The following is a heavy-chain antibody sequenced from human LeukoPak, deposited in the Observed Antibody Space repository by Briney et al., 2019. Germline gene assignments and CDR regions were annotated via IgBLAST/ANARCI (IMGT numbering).Heavy chain of an antibody. V-gene: IGHV4-4*07. CDR3: ARDSYYYDSSGYYRLDY. J-gene: IGHJ4*02. CDR1: GGSISRYY. CDR2: IYTSGSP. D-gene: IGHD3-22*01. Sequence: SETLSLTCTVSGGSISRYYWSWIRQPAGKGLEWIGRIYTSGSPNYHPSLKRRVTMSVDTSKNQFSLKLSSVTAADTAVYYCARDSYYYDSSGYYRLDYWGQGTLVTVSS.